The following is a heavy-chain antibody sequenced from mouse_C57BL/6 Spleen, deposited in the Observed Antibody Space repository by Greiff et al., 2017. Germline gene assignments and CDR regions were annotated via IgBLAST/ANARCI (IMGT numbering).Heavy chain of an antibody. D-gene: IGHD3-2*02. V-gene: IGHV1-55*01. Sequence: QVQLQQPGAELVKPGASVKMSCKASGYTFTSYWITWVKQRPGQGLEWIGDIYPGSGSTNYNEKFKSKATLTVDTSSSTAYMQLSSLTSEDSAVYYCAREGSSGRYYYAMDYWGQGTSVTVFS. CDR3: AREGSSGRYYYAMDY. CDR1: GYTFTSYW. J-gene: IGHJ4*01. CDR2: IYPGSGST.